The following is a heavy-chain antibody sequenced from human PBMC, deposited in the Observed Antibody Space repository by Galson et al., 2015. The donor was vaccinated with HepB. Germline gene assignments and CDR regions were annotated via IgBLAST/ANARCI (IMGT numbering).Heavy chain of an antibody. CDR2: INPSGGST. V-gene: IGHV1-46*03. D-gene: IGHD6-13*01. CDR1: GYTFTSYY. J-gene: IGHJ4*02. CDR3: ARVSEVKEQQLAPDY. Sequence: SVKVSCKASGYTFTSYYMHWVRQAPGQGLEWMGIINPSGGSTSYAQKFQGRVTMTRDTSTSTVYMELSSLRSEDTAVYYCARVSEVKEQQLAPDYWGQGTLVTVSS.